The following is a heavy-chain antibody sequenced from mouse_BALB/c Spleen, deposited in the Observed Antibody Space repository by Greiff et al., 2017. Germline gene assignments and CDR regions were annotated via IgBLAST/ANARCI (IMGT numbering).Heavy chain of an antibody. J-gene: IGHJ4*01. CDR2: ILPGSGST. V-gene: IGHV1-9*01. CDR1: GYTFSSYW. Sequence: QVQLQQSGAELMKPGASVKISCKATGYTFSSYWIEWVKQRPGHGLEWIGEILPGSGSTNYNEKFKGKATFTADTSSNTAYMQLSSLTSEDSAVYYCATGGDYYAMDYWGQGTSVTVSS. CDR3: ATGGDYYAMDY.